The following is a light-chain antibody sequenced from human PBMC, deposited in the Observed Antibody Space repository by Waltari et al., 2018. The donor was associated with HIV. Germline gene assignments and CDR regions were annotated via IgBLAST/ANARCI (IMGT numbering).Light chain of an antibody. CDR3: QQYNSYSPST. CDR1: QIISTY. Sequence: DIQMTQSPSTLSASVGDRVTITCRASQIISTYLAWYQHKPGKVPKVLIYKASSLESGVPSRFSGSGSGTEFTLTISSLQPDDFATYYCQQYNSYSPSTFGQGTKLEIK. J-gene: IGKJ2*01. V-gene: IGKV1-5*03. CDR2: KAS.